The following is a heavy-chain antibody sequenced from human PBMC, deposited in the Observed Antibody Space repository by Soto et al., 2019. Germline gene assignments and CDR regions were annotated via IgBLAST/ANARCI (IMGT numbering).Heavy chain of an antibody. D-gene: IGHD5-12*01. CDR1: GFTVSSNY. Sequence: EVQLVESGGGLVQPGGSLRLSCAASGFTVSSNYMSWVRQAPGKGLEWVSVIYSGGSTYYAASVKSRFTISRHNTKNTQYLQMNSHRAEDTAVYYCARGPTLGYHEPDYWGQGTLMAVSS. CDR3: ARGPTLGYHEPDY. CDR2: IYSGGST. J-gene: IGHJ4*02. V-gene: IGHV3-53*04.